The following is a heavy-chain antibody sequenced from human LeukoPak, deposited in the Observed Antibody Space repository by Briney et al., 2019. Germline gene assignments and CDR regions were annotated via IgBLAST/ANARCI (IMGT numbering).Heavy chain of an antibody. V-gene: IGHV3-23*01. CDR1: GFTFRNYA. D-gene: IGHD3-10*01. J-gene: IGHJ4*02. CDR3: AKGAVRGLIEESFDY. Sequence: PGGSLRLSCAASGFTFRNYAMSWVRQAPGKGLEWVSVISENDGSTKYYAESVKGRFTISRDNSDNTLFLQLTNLRDEDTAIYYCAKGAVRGLIEESFDYWGQGDLVTVSS. CDR2: ISENDGSTK.